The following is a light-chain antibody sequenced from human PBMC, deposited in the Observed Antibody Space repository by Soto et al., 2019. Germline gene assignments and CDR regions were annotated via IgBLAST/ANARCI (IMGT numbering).Light chain of an antibody. Sequence: ALAQPASVSGSPGQSITISCTGTSSDVGGYNYVSWYQQHPDKAPRLMIYDVSNRPSGVSDRFSGSKSGDTASLTISGLQAEDEADYYCTSFTSRHTYVFGTGTKVTVL. J-gene: IGLJ1*01. CDR1: SSDVGGYNY. CDR2: DVS. V-gene: IGLV2-14*03. CDR3: TSFTSRHTYV.